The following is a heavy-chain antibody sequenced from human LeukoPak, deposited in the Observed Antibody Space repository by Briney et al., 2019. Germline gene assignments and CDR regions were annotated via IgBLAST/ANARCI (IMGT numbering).Heavy chain of an antibody. V-gene: IGHV3-23*01. J-gene: IGHJ4*02. CDR1: GFTFSSYA. D-gene: IGHD4-17*01. CDR3: AKDRQSGDYGGADFFDS. Sequence: GGSLRLSCAASGFTFSSYAMSWVRQAPGKGLEWVSAISGSGGSTYYADSVKGRLTISRDNTKGSLYLQMNSLRSEDTALYYCAKDRQSGDYGGADFFDSWGQGTLVTVSS. CDR2: ISGSGGST.